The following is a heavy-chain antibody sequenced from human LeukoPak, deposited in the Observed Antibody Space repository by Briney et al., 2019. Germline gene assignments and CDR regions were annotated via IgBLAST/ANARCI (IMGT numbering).Heavy chain of an antibody. J-gene: IGHJ4*02. CDR2: ISGSGGST. V-gene: IGHV3-23*01. CDR1: GFTFSSYA. D-gene: IGHD6-19*01. Sequence: PGRSLRLSCAASGFTFSSYAMSWVRQAPGKGLEWVSAISGSGGSTYYADSVKGRFTISRDNSKNTLYLQMNSLRAEDTAVYYCAKLGRAAGIAVAGSGLRLFDYWGQGTLVTVSS. CDR3: AKLGRAAGIAVAGSGLRLFDY.